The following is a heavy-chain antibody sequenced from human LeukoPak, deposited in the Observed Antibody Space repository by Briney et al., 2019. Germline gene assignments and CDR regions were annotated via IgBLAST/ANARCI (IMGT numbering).Heavy chain of an antibody. Sequence: ASVKVSCKASGYTFTSYDIHWVRQATGQGLEWMGWMNPNSGNTGYAQKFQGRVTMTRNTSISTAYMELSSLRSEDTAVYYCARQAVAGTGFDYWGQGTLVTVSS. CDR3: ARQAVAGTGFDY. CDR1: GYTFTSYD. D-gene: IGHD6-19*01. CDR2: MNPNSGNT. V-gene: IGHV1-8*01. J-gene: IGHJ4*02.